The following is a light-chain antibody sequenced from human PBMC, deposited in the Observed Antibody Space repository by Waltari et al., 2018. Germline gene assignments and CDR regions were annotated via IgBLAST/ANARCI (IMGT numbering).Light chain of an antibody. J-gene: IGKJ1*01. CDR3: HQYGSSPET. Sequence: EIVLTQSPGTLSLSPGERATLSCRASQSVSSSYLAWYQQTPGQAPRLLIYGASSRATGIPDRFSGSGSGADFTLTISRLEPEDFAVYYCHQYGSSPETFGQGTKVEI. CDR2: GAS. V-gene: IGKV3-20*01. CDR1: QSVSSSY.